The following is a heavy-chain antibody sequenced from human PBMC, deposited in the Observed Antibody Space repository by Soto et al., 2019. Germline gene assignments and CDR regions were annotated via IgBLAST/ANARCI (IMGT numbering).Heavy chain of an antibody. CDR2: IYRTGST. V-gene: IGHV4-4*03. D-gene: IGHD1-7*01. Sequence: PETLSLPCAVSGGSFTSNNWWTWVRQPPGQGLEWIGEIYRTGSTNYNPSLKSRVTISLDKSENQFSLKVTSLTAADTAVYYCASRDPGTSVDYWGQGTLVTVSS. CDR3: ASRDPGTSVDY. J-gene: IGHJ4*02. CDR1: GGSFTSNNW.